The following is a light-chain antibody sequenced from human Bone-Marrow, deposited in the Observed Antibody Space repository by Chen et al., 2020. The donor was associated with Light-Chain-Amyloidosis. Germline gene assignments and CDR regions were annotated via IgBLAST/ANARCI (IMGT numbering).Light chain of an antibody. Sequence: DIQLTQSPPFLSASVGDSVTITVRASQDISNSLAWYQQKAGTAHKVLIYGASTLQGGVPSRFSGSGSGTEFTLTISSLQPEDCATYYCQQLRDYPVTFGRGTKVEF. CDR1: QDISNS. J-gene: IGKJ1*01. CDR3: QQLRDYPVT. CDR2: GAS. V-gene: IGKV1-9*01.